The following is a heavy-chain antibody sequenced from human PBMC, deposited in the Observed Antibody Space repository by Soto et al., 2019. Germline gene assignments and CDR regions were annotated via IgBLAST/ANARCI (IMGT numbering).Heavy chain of an antibody. V-gene: IGHV2-5*01. D-gene: IGHD2-21*02. J-gene: IGHJ4*02. Sequence: SGPTLVNPTQTLTLTCTFSGFSLSTSGVGVGWIRQPPGKALEWLALIYWNDDKRYSPSLKTRLTFTKDTSKDQVVLTMTNMDPVDTGTYYCARFSCSVGNCANPTQFDHWGQGTLVTVSS. CDR2: IYWNDDK. CDR3: ARFSCSVGNCANPTQFDH. CDR1: GFSLSTSGVG.